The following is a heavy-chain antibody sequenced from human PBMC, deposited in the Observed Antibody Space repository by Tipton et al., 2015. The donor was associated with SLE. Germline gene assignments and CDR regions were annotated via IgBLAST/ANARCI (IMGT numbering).Heavy chain of an antibody. V-gene: IGHV4-59*01. D-gene: IGHD6-13*01. CDR3: AREGDSSSWYARGHYGMDV. J-gene: IGHJ6*02. CDR2: IYYSGST. CDR1: GGSISSYY. Sequence: TLSLTCTVSGGSISSYYWSWIRQPPGKGLEWIGYIYYSGSTNYNPSLKSRVTISVDTSKNQFSLKLSSVTAADTAVYYRAREGDSSSWYARGHYGMDVWGQGTTVTVSS.